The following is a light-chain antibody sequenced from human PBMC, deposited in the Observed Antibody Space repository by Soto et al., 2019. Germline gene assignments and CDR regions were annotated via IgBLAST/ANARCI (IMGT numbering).Light chain of an antibody. J-gene: IGLJ2*01. Sequence: QAVVTQEPSFSVSPGGTATLTCGLSSGSVSTSYYPSWYQQTPGQAPRTLIYNTNIRSSGVPDRFSGSILGNKAALTITGAQADDECYYYCVLYMGSGISVFGGGTKVTVL. CDR2: NTN. CDR1: SGSVSTSYY. CDR3: VLYMGSGISV. V-gene: IGLV8-61*01.